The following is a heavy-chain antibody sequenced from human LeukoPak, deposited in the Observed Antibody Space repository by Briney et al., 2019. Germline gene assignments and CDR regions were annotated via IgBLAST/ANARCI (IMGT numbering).Heavy chain of an antibody. CDR1: GGSISSSSYY. D-gene: IGHD3-9*01. CDR3: ARGFDAHNAFDI. V-gene: IGHV4-39*07. Sequence: SETLSLTCTVSGGSISSSSYYWGWIRQPPGKGLEWIGSIYYSGSTYYNPSLKSRVTISVDTSKNQFSLKPTSVTAADTAVYYCARGFDAHNAFDIWGQGTMVTVSS. CDR2: IYYSGST. J-gene: IGHJ3*02.